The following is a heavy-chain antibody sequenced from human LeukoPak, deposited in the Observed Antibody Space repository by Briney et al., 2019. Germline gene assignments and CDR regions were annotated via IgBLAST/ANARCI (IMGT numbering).Heavy chain of an antibody. CDR1: GGSISSSSYY. CDR3: ARHSYSGAWYLDY. V-gene: IGHV4-39*01. Sequence: SETLSLTCTVSGGSISSSSYYWGWIRQPPGKGLEWIGGIYYSGSTYYNPSLTGRVTISVDTSKNHFSLKLSSVTAADTAVYYCARHSYSGAWYLDYWGQGTLVTVSS. J-gene: IGHJ4*02. CDR2: IYYSGST. D-gene: IGHD6-19*01.